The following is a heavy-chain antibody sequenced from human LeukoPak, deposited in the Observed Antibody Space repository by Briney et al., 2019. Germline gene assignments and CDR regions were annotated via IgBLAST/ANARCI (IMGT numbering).Heavy chain of an antibody. CDR2: INWSGVST. V-gene: IGHV3-20*04. CDR1: GFSFDDA. CDR3: ARGKDTLNPYWYFDV. D-gene: IGHD5-18*01. J-gene: IGHJ2*01. Sequence: PGGSLRLSCAASGFSFDDAMSWVRQAPGKRLEWVSGINWSGVSTGYADSVKGRFTISRDNTKNSLFLQLNSLRAEDTTFYYCARGKDTLNPYWYFDVWGRGTLVSVSS.